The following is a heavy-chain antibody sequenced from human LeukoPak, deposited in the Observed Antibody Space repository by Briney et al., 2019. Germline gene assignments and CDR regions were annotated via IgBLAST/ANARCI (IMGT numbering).Heavy chain of an antibody. CDR1: GGTFISYV. CDR3: ARADDILTCYGDYYYYGMDV. Sequence: SATVSFMASGGTFISYVISWVRQAPGQGVEGMGGIIPIFGTENYAQKFQRRVTITADESTSTAYMELSSLRSEDTAVYYCARADDILTCYGDYYYYGMDVWGKGTTVTVSS. J-gene: IGHJ6*04. D-gene: IGHD3-9*01. CDR2: IIPIFGTE. V-gene: IGHV1-69*01.